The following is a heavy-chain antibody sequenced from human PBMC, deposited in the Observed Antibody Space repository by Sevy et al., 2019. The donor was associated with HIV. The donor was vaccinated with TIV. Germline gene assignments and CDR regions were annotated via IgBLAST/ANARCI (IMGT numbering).Heavy chain of an antibody. CDR3: ARQRAAAVLNLGADYYGMDV. D-gene: IGHD6-13*01. V-gene: IGHV4-39*01. Sequence: SETLSLTCTVSGGSISSRSYYWGWIRQPPGKGLEWIGSIYYRGSTYYNSSLKSRVTISVDTSKNQFSLKLSSVTAADTAVYYWARQRAAAVLNLGADYYGMDVWGQGTTVTVSS. J-gene: IGHJ6*02. CDR2: IYYRGST. CDR1: GGSISSRSYY.